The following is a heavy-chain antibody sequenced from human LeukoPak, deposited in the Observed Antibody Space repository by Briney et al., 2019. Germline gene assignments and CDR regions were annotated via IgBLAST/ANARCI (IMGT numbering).Heavy chain of an antibody. CDR3: AKDSGTFPLSSFDI. CDR1: GFTFSSYS. D-gene: IGHD1-26*01. J-gene: IGHJ3*02. V-gene: IGHV3-48*01. CDR2: ISSSGSDI. Sequence: PGGSLRLSCAASGFTFSSYSMNWVRQAPGKGLEWVSYISSSGSDIYYADSVKGRFTISRDNSKDTLYLQMNSLRAEDTAVYYCAKDSGTFPLSSFDIWGQGTMVTVSS.